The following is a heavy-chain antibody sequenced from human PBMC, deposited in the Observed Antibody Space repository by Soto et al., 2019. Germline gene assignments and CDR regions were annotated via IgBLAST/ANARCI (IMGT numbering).Heavy chain of an antibody. CDR2: VIPILGMA. V-gene: IGHV1-69*02. J-gene: IGHJ4*02. Sequence: QVQLVQSGAEVKKPGSSVKVSCTASEGTFTSYNISWVRQAPGQGLEWMGRVIPILGMANFAQKFQGRVMITADKSTSTAYMGLSSLRSDDTAVYYCATNYGSGSTHFDSWGQGTLVTVSS. CDR1: EGTFTSYN. CDR3: ATNYGSGSTHFDS. D-gene: IGHD3-10*01.